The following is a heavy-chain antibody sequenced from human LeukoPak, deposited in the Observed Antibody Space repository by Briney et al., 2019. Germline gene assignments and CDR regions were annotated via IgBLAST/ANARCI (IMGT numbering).Heavy chain of an antibody. J-gene: IGHJ4*02. D-gene: IGHD1-26*01. CDR3: ATYSGSYPFDY. CDR1: SGSISSGAYY. Sequence: PSQTLSLTCTVSSGSISSGAYYWSWIRQLPGKGLEWIGNIYYSGSTYYNPSLKSRLTMSVDTSKNQFSLKLSSVTAADTAVYYCATYSGSYPFDYWGQGTLVTVSS. V-gene: IGHV4-31*03. CDR2: IYYSGST.